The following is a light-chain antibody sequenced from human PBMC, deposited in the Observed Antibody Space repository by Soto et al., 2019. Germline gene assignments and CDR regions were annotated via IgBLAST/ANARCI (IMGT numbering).Light chain of an antibody. J-gene: IGKJ1*01. CDR3: QQSGSFP. CDR1: QSVSSSY. V-gene: IGKV3-20*01. CDR2: GAS. Sequence: EIVLTQSPGTLSLSPGERATLSCRASQSVSSSYLAWYQQKPGQAPRLLIYGASSRATGIPDRFSGSGSGTDFTLTISRLEPEDFAVYYCQQSGSFPFGQGTKVDI.